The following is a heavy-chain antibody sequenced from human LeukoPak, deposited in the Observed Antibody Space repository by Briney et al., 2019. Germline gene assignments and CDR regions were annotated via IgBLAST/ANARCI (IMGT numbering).Heavy chain of an antibody. Sequence: ASVKVSCKASGGTFNNCGITWVRQAPGQGLEWMGGVTPIFGTAMYAQKFQGRVTITADESTATAYMELSSLTSDDTAVYYCARDLSPSYSYYMDVWGKGTTVTVSS. J-gene: IGHJ6*03. CDR2: VTPIFGTA. V-gene: IGHV1-69*13. CDR1: GGTFNNCG. CDR3: ARDLSPSYSYYMDV.